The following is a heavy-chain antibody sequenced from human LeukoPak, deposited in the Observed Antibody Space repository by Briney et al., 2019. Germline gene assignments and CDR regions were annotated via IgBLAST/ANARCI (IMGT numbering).Heavy chain of an antibody. V-gene: IGHV3-48*04. CDR1: GFIFSTYS. D-gene: IGHD6-13*01. Sequence: GGSLRLSCAASGFIFSTYSMNWVRQAPGKGLQWVSYISSSSNTIHYADSVKGRFTISRDNAKNSLYLQMNSLRAEDTAVYYCARDQGSSWYTDYWGQGTLVTVSS. CDR2: ISSSSNTI. CDR3: ARDQGSSWYTDY. J-gene: IGHJ4*02.